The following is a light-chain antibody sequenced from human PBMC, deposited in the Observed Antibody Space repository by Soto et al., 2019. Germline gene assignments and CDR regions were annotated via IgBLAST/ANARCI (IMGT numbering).Light chain of an antibody. J-gene: IGLJ2*01. CDR2: YDS. CDR1: NIGSKS. V-gene: IGLV3-21*04. CDR3: QVWDSSSDHLVV. Sequence: SYDLAQPPSVSVAPGKTARITCGGNNIGSKSVHWYQQKPGQAPVLVIYYDSDRPSGIPERFSGSNSGNTATLTISRVEAGDEADYYCQVWDSSSDHLVVFGGGTNSPS.